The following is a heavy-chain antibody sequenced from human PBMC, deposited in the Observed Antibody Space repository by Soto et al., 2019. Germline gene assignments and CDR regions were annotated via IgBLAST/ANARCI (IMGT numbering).Heavy chain of an antibody. D-gene: IGHD5-12*01. J-gene: IGHJ5*02. CDR3: ARAEGYSGYDLGWFDP. CDR2: INHSGST. V-gene: IGHV4-34*01. CDR1: GGSFSGYY. Sequence: SETLSLTCAVYGGSFSGYYWSWIRQPPGKGLEWIGEINHSGSTNYNPSLKSRVTISVETSKNQFSLKLSSVTAADTAVYYCARAEGYSGYDLGWFDPWGQGTLVTVSS.